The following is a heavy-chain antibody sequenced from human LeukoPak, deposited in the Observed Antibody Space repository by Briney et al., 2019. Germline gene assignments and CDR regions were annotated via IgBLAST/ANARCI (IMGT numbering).Heavy chain of an antibody. CDR3: ARNPDQNYFYYYYMDV. CDR2: IYYSGST. V-gene: IGHV4-59*01. Sequence: SETLSLTCTVSGGSISSYYWSWIRQPPGKGLEWIGYIYYSGSTNYNPSLKSRVTISVDTSKNQFSLKLSSVTAADTAVYYCARNPDQNYFYYYYMDVWGKGTTVTVSS. D-gene: IGHD1-14*01. CDR1: GGSISSYY. J-gene: IGHJ6*03.